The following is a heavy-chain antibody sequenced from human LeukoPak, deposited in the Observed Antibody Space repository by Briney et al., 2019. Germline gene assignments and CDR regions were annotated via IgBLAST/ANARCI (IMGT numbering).Heavy chain of an antibody. J-gene: IGHJ5*02. Sequence: ASVKVSCKASGYTFTSYGISWVRQAPGQGLEWMGWISAYNGNTNYAQKLQGGVTMTTDTSTSTAYMELRSLRSDDTAVYYCARVGYSIKRNWFDPWGQGTLVTVSS. D-gene: IGHD6-13*01. V-gene: IGHV1-18*01. CDR1: GYTFTSYG. CDR2: ISAYNGNT. CDR3: ARVGYSIKRNWFDP.